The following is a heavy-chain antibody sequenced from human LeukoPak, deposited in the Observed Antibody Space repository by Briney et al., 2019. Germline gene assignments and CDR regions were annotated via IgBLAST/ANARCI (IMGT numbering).Heavy chain of an antibody. CDR1: GFTFSSYG. CDR3: ARDIAVAGYLDY. D-gene: IGHD6-19*01. J-gene: IGHJ4*02. CDR2: IWYDGSNK. Sequence: GGSLRLSCAASGFTFSSYGMHWVRQAPGKGLEWVAVIWYDGSNKYYADSVKGRFTISRDNSKNTLYLQMNGLRAEDTAVYYCARDIAVAGYLDYWGQGTLVTVSS. V-gene: IGHV3-33*01.